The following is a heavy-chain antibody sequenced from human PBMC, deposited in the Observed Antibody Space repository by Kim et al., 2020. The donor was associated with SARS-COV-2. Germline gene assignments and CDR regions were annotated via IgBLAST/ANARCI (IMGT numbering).Heavy chain of an antibody. CDR3: ARKGNNYYGSGSPAADY. D-gene: IGHD3-10*01. V-gene: IGHV3-48*02. CDR1: GFTFSSYS. J-gene: IGHJ4*02. CDR2: ISSSSSTI. Sequence: GGSLRLSCAASGFTFSSYSMNWVRQAPGKGLEWVSYISSSSSTIYYADSVKGRFTISRDNAKNSLYLQMNSLRDEDTAVYYCARKGNNYYGSGSPAADYWGQGTLVTVSS.